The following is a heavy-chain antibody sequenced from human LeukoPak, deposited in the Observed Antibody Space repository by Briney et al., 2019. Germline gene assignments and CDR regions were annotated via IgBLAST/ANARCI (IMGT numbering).Heavy chain of an antibody. CDR1: GYTFTGYY. V-gene: IGHV1-2*02. CDR2: INPNSGGT. D-gene: IGHD6-13*01. Sequence: ASVKVSCKASGYTFTGYYMHWVRQAPGQGLEWMGWINPNSGGTNYAQKFQGRVTMTRDTSISTAYMELSRLRSDDTAVYYCARLPLEYSSSWKRYYYYYMDVWGKGTTVTVSS. CDR3: ARLPLEYSSSWKRYYYYYMDV. J-gene: IGHJ6*03.